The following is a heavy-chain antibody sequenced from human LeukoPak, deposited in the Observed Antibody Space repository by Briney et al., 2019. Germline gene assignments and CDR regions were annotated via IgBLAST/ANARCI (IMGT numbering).Heavy chain of an antibody. J-gene: IGHJ4*02. CDR2: ISGSGGST. CDR3: AKAAKRAVTRDVSDY. V-gene: IGHV3-23*01. D-gene: IGHD4-17*01. Sequence: GGSLRLSCAASGFTFSSYGMSWVRQAPGKGLEWVSAISGSGGSTYYADSVKGRFTISRDNSKNTLYLQMNSLRAEDTAVYYCAKAAKRAVTRDVSDYWGQGTLVTVSS. CDR1: GFTFSSYG.